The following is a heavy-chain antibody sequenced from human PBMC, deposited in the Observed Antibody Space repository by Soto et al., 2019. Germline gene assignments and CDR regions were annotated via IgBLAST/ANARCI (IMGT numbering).Heavy chain of an antibody. V-gene: IGHV1-69*13. CDR3: AREGYYGSGSYFSNYYYGMDV. CDR2: IIPIFGTA. Sequence: SVKVSCKASGGTFSSYAISWVRQAPGQGLEWMGGIIPIFGTANYAQKFQGRVTITADESTSTAYMELSSLRSEDTAVYYCAREGYYGSGSYFSNYYYGMDVWGQGTTVTVSS. J-gene: IGHJ6*02. CDR1: GGTFSSYA. D-gene: IGHD3-10*01.